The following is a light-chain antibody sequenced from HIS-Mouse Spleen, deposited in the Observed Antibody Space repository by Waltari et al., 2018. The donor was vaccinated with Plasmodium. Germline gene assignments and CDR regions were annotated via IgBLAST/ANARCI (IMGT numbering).Light chain of an antibody. CDR1: QSVSSN. V-gene: IGKV3-15*01. J-gene: IGKJ3*01. CDR2: GAS. Sequence: EIVMTQSPATLSVSPGERATLSCRASQSVSSNLAWYQQKPGQAPRLLIYGASTRATGIPARFSGSGSGTEFTLTISSLQSEDCAVYYGQQYNNWSFTFGPGTKVDIK. CDR3: QQYNNWSFT.